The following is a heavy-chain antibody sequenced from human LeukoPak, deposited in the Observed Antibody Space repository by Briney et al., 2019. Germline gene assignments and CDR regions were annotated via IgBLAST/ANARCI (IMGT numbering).Heavy chain of an antibody. J-gene: IGHJ4*02. Sequence: SVKVSCKASGGTFSSYAISWMPQAPGQGLEWMGRIIPIFGTANYAQKFQGRVTITTDESTSTAYMELSSLRSEDTAVYFCARDSRTYQGSWIVATIELDYWGQGTLVTVSS. CDR1: GGTFSSYA. CDR3: ARDSRTYQGSWIVATIELDY. CDR2: IIPIFGTA. V-gene: IGHV1-69*05. D-gene: IGHD5-12*01.